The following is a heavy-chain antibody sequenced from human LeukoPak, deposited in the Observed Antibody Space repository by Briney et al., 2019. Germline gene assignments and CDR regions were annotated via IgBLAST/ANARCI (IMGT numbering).Heavy chain of an antibody. D-gene: IGHD2-15*01. CDR3: VRGFGGRTDS. J-gene: IGHJ5*01. Sequence: GGTLRLACAASGFTFSSSWMHWARQAPGKGLVWVSRINTDGSRTDHADSVKGRFTISRDNAKDTLYLQMSSLRAEDTAVYYCVRGFGGRTDSWGQGTEVTVST. V-gene: IGHV3-74*01. CDR1: GFTFSSSW. CDR2: INTDGSRT.